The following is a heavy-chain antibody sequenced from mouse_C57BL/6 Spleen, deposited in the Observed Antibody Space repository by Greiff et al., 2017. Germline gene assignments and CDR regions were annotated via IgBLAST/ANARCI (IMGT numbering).Heavy chain of an antibody. CDR1: GFTFSSYG. V-gene: IGHV5-6*02. D-gene: IGHD2-2*01. CDR2: ISSGGSYT. Sequence: VKLMESGGDLVKPGGSLKLSCAASGFTFSSYGMSWVRQTPDKRLEWVATISSGGSYTSYPDSVKGRFTISRDNAKNTLYLQMSSLKSGNTAMYYGARRGVTTPFDYWGQGTTLTVSS. CDR3: ARRGVTTPFDY. J-gene: IGHJ2*01.